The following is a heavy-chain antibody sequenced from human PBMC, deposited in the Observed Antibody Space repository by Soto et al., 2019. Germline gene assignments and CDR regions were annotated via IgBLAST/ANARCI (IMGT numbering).Heavy chain of an antibody. D-gene: IGHD4-17*01. CDR2: ISAYNGNT. CDR1: GYPFTSYG. V-gene: IGHV1-18*01. Sequence: GSVKVSFKASGYPFTSYGISLVRQAPGQGLEWVGWISAYNGNTNYAQKLQGRVTMTTDTSTSTAYMELRSLRSDDTAVYYCARSLYGDYVWFDPWGQGTLVTVSS. CDR3: ARSLYGDYVWFDP. J-gene: IGHJ5*02.